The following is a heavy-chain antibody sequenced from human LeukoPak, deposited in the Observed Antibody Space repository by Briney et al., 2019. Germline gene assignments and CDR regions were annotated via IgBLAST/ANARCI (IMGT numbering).Heavy chain of an antibody. V-gene: IGHV4-39*07. J-gene: IGHJ4*02. Sequence: SETLSLTCTVSGGSISSSSYYWGWLRQPPGKGLKWIGSIYYSGSTYYNPSLKSRVTISVDTSKNQFSLKLSSVTAADTAVYYCARDSWVAVAPPCWGQGTLVTVSS. CDR1: GGSISSSSYY. CDR2: IYYSGST. D-gene: IGHD6-19*01. CDR3: ARDSWVAVAPPC.